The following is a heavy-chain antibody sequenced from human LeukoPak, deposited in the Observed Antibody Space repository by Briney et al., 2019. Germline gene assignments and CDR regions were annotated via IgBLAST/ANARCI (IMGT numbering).Heavy chain of an antibody. Sequence: LETLSLTCTVSGGSISRSSYYWGWIRQPPGKGLGWFGSIYYSGSTYYNPSLKSRVTISVDTSKNQFSLKLSSVTAADTAVYYCARSAPQFPRGGSSWFRYFDLCGRGTLVTVSS. CDR1: GGSISRSSYY. D-gene: IGHD6-13*01. CDR3: ARSAPQFPRGGSSWFRYFDL. V-gene: IGHV4-39*07. J-gene: IGHJ2*01. CDR2: IYYSGST.